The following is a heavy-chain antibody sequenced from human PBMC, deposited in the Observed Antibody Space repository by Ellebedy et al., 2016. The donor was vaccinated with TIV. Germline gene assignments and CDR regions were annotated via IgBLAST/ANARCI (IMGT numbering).Heavy chain of an antibody. V-gene: IGHV4-59*01. D-gene: IGHD7-27*01. CDR2: ISDSGIT. Sequence: MPSETLSLTCTVSGGSFSGFYWSWIPQPPGKGLDYIGYISDSGITNYNPSLKSRVTISLDTSKNQFSLKLSAVTPADTAVYYCARAPMLTWGHLDVWGQGTTFTVSS. CDR3: ARAPMLTWGHLDV. J-gene: IGHJ6*02. CDR1: GGSFSGFY.